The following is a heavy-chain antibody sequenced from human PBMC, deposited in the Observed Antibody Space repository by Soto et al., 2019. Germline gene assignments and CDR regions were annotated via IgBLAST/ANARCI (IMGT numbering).Heavy chain of an antibody. J-gene: IGHJ4*02. CDR1: GGSVSSGSYY. V-gene: IGHV4-61*01. D-gene: IGHD6-13*01. CDR2: IYYSGST. Sequence: KTSETLSLTCTVSGGSVSSGSYYWSWIRQPPGKGLEWIGYIYYSGSTKYNPSLKSRVTISVDTSKNQFSLKLSSVTAADTAVYYCARGESIASAVNYFDYWGQGTLVTVSS. CDR3: ARGESIASAVNYFDY.